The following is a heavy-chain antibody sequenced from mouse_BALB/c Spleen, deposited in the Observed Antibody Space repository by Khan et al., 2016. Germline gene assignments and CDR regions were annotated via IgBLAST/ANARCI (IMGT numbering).Heavy chain of an antibody. D-gene: IGHD1-1*01. CDR3: ASYYGSSYDYFDY. CDR1: GYTFTSYW. Sequence: VQLQESGAELARPGASVKLSCKASGYTFTSYWMQWVKQRPGQGLEWIGAIYPGDGDTRYTQKFKGKATLTADKSSSTAYMQLSSLASEDSAVSYCASYYGSSYDYFDYWGQGTTLTVSS. J-gene: IGHJ2*01. CDR2: IYPGDGDT. V-gene: IGHV1-87*01.